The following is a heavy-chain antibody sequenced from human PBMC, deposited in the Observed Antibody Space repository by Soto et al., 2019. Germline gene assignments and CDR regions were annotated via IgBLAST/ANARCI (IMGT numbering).Heavy chain of an antibody. Sequence: GGSLRLSCAASGFTFSNAWINWVRQAPGKGLEWVGRIKSKTDGGTTDYAAPVKGRFTISRDDSKNTLYLQMNSLKTEDTAVYYCTTDLTAAGTWDFDYWGQGTLVTVSS. D-gene: IGHD6-13*01. CDR2: IKSKTDGGTT. CDR1: GFTFSNAW. V-gene: IGHV3-15*07. CDR3: TTDLTAAGTWDFDY. J-gene: IGHJ4*02.